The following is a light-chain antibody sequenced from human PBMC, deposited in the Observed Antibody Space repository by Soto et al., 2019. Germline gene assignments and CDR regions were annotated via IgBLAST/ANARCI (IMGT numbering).Light chain of an antibody. CDR3: SSYTSSNTLE. V-gene: IGLV2-14*03. CDR2: DVS. J-gene: IGLJ3*02. CDR1: SSDVGGYKY. Sequence: QSALTQPASVSGSPGQSITISCTGTSSDVGGYKYVSWYQQYPGKAPKLIIYDVSNRPSGVSNRFSGSKSGNTASLTISGLQAEDEAHFYCSSYTSSNTLEFGGGTKLTVL.